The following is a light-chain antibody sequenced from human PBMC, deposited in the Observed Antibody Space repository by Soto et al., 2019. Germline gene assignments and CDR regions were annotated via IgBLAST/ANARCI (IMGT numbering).Light chain of an antibody. V-gene: IGLV2-8*01. CDR3: SSYAGNNNVV. Sequence: QSALTQPPSASGSPGQSVTISCTGTSSDVGDYKFVSWYQQHPGKAPKLLIYGVSRRPSGVPDRFSGSKSGNTASLTVSGLQAEDEADYYCSSYAGNNNVVFGGGTKLTVL. CDR1: SSDVGDYKF. J-gene: IGLJ2*01. CDR2: GVS.